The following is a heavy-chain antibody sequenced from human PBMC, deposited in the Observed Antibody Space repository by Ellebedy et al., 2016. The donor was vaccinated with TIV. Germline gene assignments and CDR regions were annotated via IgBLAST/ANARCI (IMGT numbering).Heavy chain of an antibody. D-gene: IGHD3-10*01. J-gene: IGHJ4*02. CDR2: IYTSGST. Sequence: MPSETLSLTCTVSGGSISSYYWSWIRQPAGKGLEWIGRIYTSGSTNYNPSLKSRVTMSVDTSKNQFSLKLSSVTAADTAVYYCARVATMVRGAPCDYWGQGTLVTVSS. CDR1: GGSISSYY. CDR3: ARVATMVRGAPCDY. V-gene: IGHV4-4*07.